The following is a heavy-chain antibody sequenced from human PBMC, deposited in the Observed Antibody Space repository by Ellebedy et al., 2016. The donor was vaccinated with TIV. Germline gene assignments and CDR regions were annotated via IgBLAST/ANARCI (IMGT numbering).Heavy chain of an antibody. CDR2: TNPRDAGT. Sequence: ASVKVSXXASGYTFTGQYIHWVRQAPGQGLEWVGVTNPRDAGTTYAQKFQDRVTMTSDTSTSTFYMDLRSLTSEDTAVYYCARGNTAMAMVDYWGQGTLVTVSS. J-gene: IGHJ4*02. D-gene: IGHD5-18*01. CDR3: ARGNTAMAMVDY. CDR1: GYTFTGQY. V-gene: IGHV1-46*01.